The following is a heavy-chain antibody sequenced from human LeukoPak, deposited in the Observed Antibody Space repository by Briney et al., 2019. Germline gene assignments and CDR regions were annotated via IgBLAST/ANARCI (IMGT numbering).Heavy chain of an antibody. D-gene: IGHD6-19*01. Sequence: SVKVSCKASGGTFSSYTISWVRQAPGQGLEWVGRIIPILGIANYAQKFQGRVTITADKSTSTAYMELSSLRSEDTAVYYCARTAIAVAAVDIWGQGTMVTVSS. V-gene: IGHV1-69*02. CDR2: IIPILGIA. J-gene: IGHJ3*02. CDR1: GGTFSSYT. CDR3: ARTAIAVAAVDI.